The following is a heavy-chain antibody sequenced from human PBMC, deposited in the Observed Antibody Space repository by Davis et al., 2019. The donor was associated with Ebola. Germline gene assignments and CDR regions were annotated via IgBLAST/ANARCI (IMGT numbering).Heavy chain of an antibody. D-gene: IGHD4-17*01. V-gene: IGHV3-30*03. Sequence: GESLKISCATSGFTFTYSGIHWVRQAPGKGLEWVAVISCDGSDTYYADSVKGRFTISRDNAKNSLYLQMNSLRAEDTAVYYCARASYGDYDFDYWGQGTLVTVSS. CDR1: GFTFTYSG. CDR2: ISCDGSDT. CDR3: ARASYGDYDFDY. J-gene: IGHJ4*02.